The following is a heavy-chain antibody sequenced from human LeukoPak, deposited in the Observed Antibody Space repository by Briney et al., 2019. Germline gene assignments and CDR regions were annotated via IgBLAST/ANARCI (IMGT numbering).Heavy chain of an antibody. CDR2: ISGTGGST. CDR1: GGSFSGYY. J-gene: IGHJ4*02. D-gene: IGHD2-21*01. V-gene: IGHV3-23*01. CDR3: AKSQGTIATYFDY. Sequence: ETLSLTCAVYGGSFSGYYWSWVRQAPGKGLEWVSAISGTGGSTYYADSVKGRFTISRDISMTTLFLQMDSLRAEDTAVYYCAKSQGTIATYFDYWGQGSLVTVSS.